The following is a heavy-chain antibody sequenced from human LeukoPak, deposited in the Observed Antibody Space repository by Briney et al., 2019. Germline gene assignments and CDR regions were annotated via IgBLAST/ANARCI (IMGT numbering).Heavy chain of an antibody. CDR2: ISSSSSYT. CDR1: GFTFSDYY. D-gene: IGHD4-17*01. J-gene: IGHJ4*02. CDR3: ANSWSPTVTSGDYFDY. V-gene: IGHV3-11*03. Sequence: KPGGSLRLSCAASGFTFSDYYMSWIRQAPGKGLEWVSYISSSSSYTNYADSVKGRFTVSRDNSKDTLYLQMNSLRAEDTAVYYCANSWSPTVTSGDYFDYWGQGTLVTVSS.